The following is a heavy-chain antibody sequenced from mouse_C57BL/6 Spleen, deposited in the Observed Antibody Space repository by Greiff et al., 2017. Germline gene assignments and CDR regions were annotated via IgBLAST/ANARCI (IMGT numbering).Heavy chain of an antibody. V-gene: IGHV14-2*01. CDR1: GFNIKDYY. Sequence: EVQLQESGAELVKPGASVKLSCTASGFNIKDYYMHWVKQRTEQGLEWIGRIDPDDSETKYAPKFKGKATITADTSSNTAYLQLSSLTSADTAVYYWSNYYGSSYDAMDYWGQGTSVTVSS. J-gene: IGHJ4*01. D-gene: IGHD1-1*01. CDR3: SNYYGSSYDAMDY. CDR2: IDPDDSET.